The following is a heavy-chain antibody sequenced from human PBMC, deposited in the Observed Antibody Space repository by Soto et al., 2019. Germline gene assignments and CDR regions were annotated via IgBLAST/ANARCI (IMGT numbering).Heavy chain of an antibody. CDR1: GYTFTSYD. V-gene: IGHV1-8*01. CDR2: MNPNSGNT. CDR3: AREVEPAAGLADLYYYYYMDV. J-gene: IGHJ6*03. Sequence: ASVKVSCKASGYTFTSYDINWVRQATGQGLEWMGWMNPNSGNTGYAQKFQGRVTMTRNTSISTAYMELSSLRSEDTAVYYCAREVEPAAGLADLYYYYYMDVWGKGTTVTAS. D-gene: IGHD6-13*01.